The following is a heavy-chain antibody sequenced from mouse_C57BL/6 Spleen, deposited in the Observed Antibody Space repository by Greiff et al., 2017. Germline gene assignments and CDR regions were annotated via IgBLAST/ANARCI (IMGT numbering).Heavy chain of an antibody. D-gene: IGHD1-3*01. CDR3: ATKLYWYVDV. J-gene: IGHJ1*03. V-gene: IGHV1-69*01. CDR2: IDPSDSYT. Sequence: QVQLQQPGAELVMPGASVKLSCKASGYTFTSYWMHWVKQRPGQGLEWIGEIDPSDSYTNYNQKFKGKSTLTVDKSSSTAYMQLSSLTSEDSAVYYGATKLYWYVDVWGTGTTVTVSS. CDR1: GYTFTSYW.